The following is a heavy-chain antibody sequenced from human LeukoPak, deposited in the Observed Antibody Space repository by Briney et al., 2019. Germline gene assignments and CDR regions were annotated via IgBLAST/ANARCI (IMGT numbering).Heavy chain of an antibody. CDR2: MNPNSGNT. V-gene: IGHV1-8*03. J-gene: IGHJ3*02. CDR3: ATPMVGATDAFYI. D-gene: IGHD1-26*01. Sequence: ASVTVSFKASGSTFTIYDINWVRQATGQGLEWMGWMNPNSGNTGYAQNFQGRVTITTNTSISTAYIVLMSLRSEDTAAYSCATPMVGATDAFYIWGPRTMVSASS. CDR1: GSTFTIYD.